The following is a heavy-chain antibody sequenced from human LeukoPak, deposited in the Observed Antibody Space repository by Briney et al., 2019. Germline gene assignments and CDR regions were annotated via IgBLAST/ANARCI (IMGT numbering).Heavy chain of an antibody. J-gene: IGHJ6*02. V-gene: IGHV3-7*04. D-gene: IGHD3-9*01. CDR3: AREFDISRYGMDV. Sequence: GGSLRLSCAASGLTFSTNWMSWVRQAPGKGLEWVANIKQDGSEKYYVDSVKGRFTISRDNAKNSLYLQMNSLRAVDTAVYYCAREFDISRYGMDVWGQGTTVTVSS. CDR1: GLTFSTNW. CDR2: IKQDGSEK.